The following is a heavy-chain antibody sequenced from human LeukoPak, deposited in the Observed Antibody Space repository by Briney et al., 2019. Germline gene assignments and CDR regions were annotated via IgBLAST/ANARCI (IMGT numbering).Heavy chain of an antibody. Sequence: GGSLRLSWAASGFTFSSYSMNWVRQAAGKGLEWGSSISSSSSYIYYADSVKGRFTISRDNAKNSLYLQMNSLRAEDTAVYYCARDNLAAAEYMDVWGKGTTVTVSS. CDR3: ARDNLAAAEYMDV. CDR1: GFTFSSYS. D-gene: IGHD6-13*01. J-gene: IGHJ6*03. CDR2: ISSSSSYI. V-gene: IGHV3-21*01.